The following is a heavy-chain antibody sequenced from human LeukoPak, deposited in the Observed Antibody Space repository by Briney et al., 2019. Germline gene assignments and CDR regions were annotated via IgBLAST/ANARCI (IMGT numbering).Heavy chain of an antibody. D-gene: IGHD6-6*01. V-gene: IGHV3-30*02. CDR3: AKGSPRTSSYRIDY. CDR2: IRYDGSNK. Sequence: QPGGSLRLSCAASGFTFSSYGMHWVRQAPGKGLEWVAFIRYDGSNKYYADSVKGRFTISRDNSKNTLYLQMNSLRAEDTAVYYCAKGSPRTSSYRIDYWGQGTLVTVSS. J-gene: IGHJ4*02. CDR1: GFTFSSYG.